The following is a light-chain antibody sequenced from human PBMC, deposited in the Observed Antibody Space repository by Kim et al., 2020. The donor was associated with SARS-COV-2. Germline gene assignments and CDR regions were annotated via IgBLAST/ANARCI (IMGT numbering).Light chain of an antibody. CDR3: QQYDSYWT. CDR1: QTIINW. V-gene: IGKV1-5*03. Sequence: SAYVGDTVTITCRASQTIINWLAWYQQRPGKAPKLLIYKASSLESGVPSRFSGSGSGTEFTLTISSLQPDDFATYYCQQYDSYWTFGQGTKVDIK. CDR2: KAS. J-gene: IGKJ1*01.